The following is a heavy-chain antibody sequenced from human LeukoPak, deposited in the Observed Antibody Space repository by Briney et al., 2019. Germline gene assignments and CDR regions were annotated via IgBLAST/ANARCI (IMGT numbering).Heavy chain of an antibody. CDR3: ARLGYCSGGSCRGGNY. D-gene: IGHD2-15*01. V-gene: IGHV4-4*02. Sequence: PSETLSLTCAVSGGSISSSTWWSWVRQPPGKGLEWIGEIYHSGSTNYNPSLKSRVTISVDKSKNQFSLKLSSVTAADTAVYYCARLGYCSGGSCRGGNYWGQGTLVTVSS. CDR1: GGSISSSTW. CDR2: IYHSGST. J-gene: IGHJ4*02.